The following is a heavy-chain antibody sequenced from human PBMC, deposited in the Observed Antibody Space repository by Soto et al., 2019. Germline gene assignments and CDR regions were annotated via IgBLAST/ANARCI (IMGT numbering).Heavy chain of an antibody. Sequence: PSETLSLTCTVSGGSISSYYWSWIRQPPGKGLEWIGYIYYSGSTNYNPSLKSRVTISVDTSKNQFSLKLSSVTAADTAVYYCARGEAVAAKTEYFHHWGQGTLVTVSS. CDR3: ARGEAVAAKTEYFHH. CDR2: IYYSGST. V-gene: IGHV4-59*01. J-gene: IGHJ1*01. D-gene: IGHD6-19*01. CDR1: GGSISSYY.